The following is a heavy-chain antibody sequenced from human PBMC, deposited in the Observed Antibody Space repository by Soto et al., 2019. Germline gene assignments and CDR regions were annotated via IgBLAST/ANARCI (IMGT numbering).Heavy chain of an antibody. D-gene: IGHD1-7*01. V-gene: IGHV1-69*06. CDR2: IIPIFGTA. CDR3: ARAPITGTPCLDP. Sequence: SVKVSCKAAGCTFSSYAISWVRQAPGQGLEWMGGIIPIFGTANYAQKFQGRVTITADKSTSTAYMEMSSLRSEDTAVYYCARAPITGTPCLDPWGHGTAATVS. J-gene: IGHJ5*02. CDR1: GCTFSSYA.